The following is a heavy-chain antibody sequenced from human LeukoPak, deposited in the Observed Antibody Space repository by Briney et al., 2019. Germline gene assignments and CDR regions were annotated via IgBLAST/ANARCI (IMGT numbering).Heavy chain of an antibody. V-gene: IGHV3-30*02. D-gene: IGHD3-16*01. Sequence: GGSLRLSCAASGFIFSDYVMNWLRQAPGRGLEWVAYIRYDGSHKYYIDSVKGRFTISRDNAKNTLYLQMNSLRPEDTAVYYCAKFGHGYDFDSWGQGTLVTVSS. J-gene: IGHJ4*02. CDR1: GFIFSDYV. CDR3: AKFGHGYDFDS. CDR2: IRYDGSHK.